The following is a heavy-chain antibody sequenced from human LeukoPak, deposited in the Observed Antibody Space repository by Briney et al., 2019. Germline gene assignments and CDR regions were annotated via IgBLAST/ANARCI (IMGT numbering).Heavy chain of an antibody. CDR3: ARRSYGTLYFDY. D-gene: IGHD5-18*01. J-gene: IGHJ4*02. CDR1: GGSISSGGYS. V-gene: IGHV4-31*11. Sequence: SQTLSLTCAVSGGSISSGGYSWSWIRQHPGKGLEWIGYIYYSGSTYYNPSLKSRVTISVDTSKNQFSLKLSSVTAADTAVYYCARRSYGTLYFDYWGQGTLVTVSS. CDR2: IYYSGST.